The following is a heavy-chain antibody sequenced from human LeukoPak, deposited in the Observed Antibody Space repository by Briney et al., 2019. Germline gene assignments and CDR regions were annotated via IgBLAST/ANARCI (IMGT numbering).Heavy chain of an antibody. D-gene: IGHD1-26*01. CDR3: ASRDANIVGATRAFDI. CDR2: IYHSGST. Sequence: KSSETLSLTCTVSGYSISSGYYWGWIRQPPGKGLERIGSIYHSGSTNYNPSLKSRVTISVDTSKNQLSLKLSSVTAADTAVYYCASRDANIVGATRAFDIWGQGTMVTVSS. CDR1: GYSISSGYY. J-gene: IGHJ3*02. V-gene: IGHV4-38-2*02.